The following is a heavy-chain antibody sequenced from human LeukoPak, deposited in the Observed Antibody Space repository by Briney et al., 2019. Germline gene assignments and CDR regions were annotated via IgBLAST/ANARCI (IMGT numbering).Heavy chain of an antibody. Sequence: ASVKVSCKASGYTFTSYYMHWVRQAPGQGLEWMGIINPSGGSTSYAQKFQGRVTMTRDTSTSTVYMELSSLRSEDTAVYYCASMASGGYHFEPQLFDYWGQGTLVRLL. J-gene: IGHJ4*02. CDR2: INPSGGST. CDR3: ASMASGGYHFEPQLFDY. CDR1: GYTFTSYY. D-gene: IGHD1-26*01. V-gene: IGHV1-46*01.